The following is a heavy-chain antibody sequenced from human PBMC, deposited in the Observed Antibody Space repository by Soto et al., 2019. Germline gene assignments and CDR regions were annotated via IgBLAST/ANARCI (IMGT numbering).Heavy chain of an antibody. V-gene: IGHV1-2*02. Sequence: RASVKVSCKASGYTFTDYYMHWVRQAPGQGLEWMGWINPNSGGTNYAQKFQGRVTMTRDTSISTAYMELSRLISDDTAVYYCARAPGLQLWFDYWGQGALVTVSS. J-gene: IGHJ4*02. D-gene: IGHD5-18*01. CDR3: ARAPGLQLWFDY. CDR1: GYTFTDYY. CDR2: INPNSGGT.